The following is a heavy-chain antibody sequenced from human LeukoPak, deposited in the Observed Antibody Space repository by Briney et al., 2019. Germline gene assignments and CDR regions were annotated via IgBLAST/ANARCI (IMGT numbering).Heavy chain of an antibody. CDR3: ARASPNWNPPDY. CDR1: GGSLSGFF. CDR2: VYNSGST. Sequence: PSETLSLTCTVSGGSLSGFFWSWIRQRPGKGLEWIGYVYNSGSTDYNPSLKSRVTISQDTSNNQFSLQLKFVTAADTAVYYCARASPNWNPPDYWGQGTLVTVSS. D-gene: IGHD1-1*01. V-gene: IGHV4-59*08. J-gene: IGHJ4*02.